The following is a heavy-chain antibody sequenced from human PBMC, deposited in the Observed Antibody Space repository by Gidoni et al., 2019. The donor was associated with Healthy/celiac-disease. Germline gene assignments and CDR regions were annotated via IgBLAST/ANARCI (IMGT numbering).Heavy chain of an antibody. CDR1: GFTFSIYS. Sequence: EVQLVESGGGLVKPGGSLRLSCAASGFTFSIYSMTWVRQARGKGLEWVSSISSSSSYIYYADSVKGRFTISRDNAKNSLYLQRNSLRAEDTAVYYCARDKGGSGYWGQGTLVTVSS. V-gene: IGHV3-21*01. CDR2: ISSSSSYI. D-gene: IGHD1-26*01. J-gene: IGHJ4*02. CDR3: ARDKGGSGY.